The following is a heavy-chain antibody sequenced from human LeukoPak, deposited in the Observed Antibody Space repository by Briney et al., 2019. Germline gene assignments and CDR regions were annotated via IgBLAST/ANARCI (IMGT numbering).Heavy chain of an antibody. V-gene: IGHV1-2*02. CDR3: AREAGVRPYDY. CDR2: INPNSGGT. Sequence: GASVRVSCKASGYTFTGYYMHWVRQAPGQGLEWMGWINPNSGGTNYAQKLQGRVTMTTDTSTSTAYMELRSLRSDDTAVYYCAREAGVRPYDYWGQGTLVTVSS. J-gene: IGHJ4*02. D-gene: IGHD3-22*01. CDR1: GYTFTGYY.